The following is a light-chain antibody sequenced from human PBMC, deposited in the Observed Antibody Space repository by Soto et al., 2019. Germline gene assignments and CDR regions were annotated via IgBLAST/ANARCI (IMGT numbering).Light chain of an antibody. CDR1: QSISSR. J-gene: IGKJ3*01. CDR2: KES. CDR3: QQYNSYSPLFT. V-gene: IGKV1-5*03. Sequence: DIQMTQSPSTLSASVGDRVTITCRASQSISSRLAWYQQKPGKAPKLLISKESSLESGVPSRFSGSGSATEFTLTISSLQPDDFATYYCQQYNSYSPLFTVGPGTKVDIK.